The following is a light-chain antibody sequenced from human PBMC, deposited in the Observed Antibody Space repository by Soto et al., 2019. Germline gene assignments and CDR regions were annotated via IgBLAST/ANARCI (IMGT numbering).Light chain of an antibody. CDR1: TRDIGAYDY. Sequence: QSALTQPPSASGSPGQSVTISCTGSTRDIGAYDYISWYQQHPAKAPTLIIYEVTERPSGVPDPFSGSRSGNTASLTVSGLQAEDEAEYFCSSSAGNNKLLFGGGTKLTVL. CDR2: EVT. V-gene: IGLV2-8*01. CDR3: SSSAGNNKLL. J-gene: IGLJ2*01.